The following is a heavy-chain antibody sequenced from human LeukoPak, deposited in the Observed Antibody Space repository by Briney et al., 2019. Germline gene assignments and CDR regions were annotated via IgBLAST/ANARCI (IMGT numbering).Heavy chain of an antibody. CDR3: ARGLGGWLPFYYFDY. CDR2: INHSGST. Sequence: SETLSLTCAVYGGSFSGYYWSWIRQPPGKGLEWIGEINHSGSTNYNPSLKSRVTISVDTSKNQFSLKLSSVTAADTAVYYCARGLGGWLPFYYFDYWGQGTLVTVSS. V-gene: IGHV4-34*01. D-gene: IGHD5-12*01. J-gene: IGHJ4*02. CDR1: GGSFSGYY.